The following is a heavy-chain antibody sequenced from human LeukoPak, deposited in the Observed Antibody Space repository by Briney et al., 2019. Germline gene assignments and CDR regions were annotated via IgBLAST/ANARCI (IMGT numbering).Heavy chain of an antibody. Sequence: GGSLRLSCAASGFTFSSYWMSWARQAPGKGLEWVANIKQDGSEKYYVDSVKGRFTISRDNAKNSLYLQMNSLRAEDTAIYYCARQAGIAVSGPSIFDYWGQGTLVTVSS. D-gene: IGHD6-19*01. J-gene: IGHJ4*02. CDR1: GFTFSSYW. CDR3: ARQAGIAVSGPSIFDY. V-gene: IGHV3-7*01. CDR2: IKQDGSEK.